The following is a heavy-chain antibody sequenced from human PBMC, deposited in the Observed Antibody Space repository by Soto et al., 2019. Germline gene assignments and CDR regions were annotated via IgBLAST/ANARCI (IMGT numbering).Heavy chain of an antibody. V-gene: IGHV4-59*01. D-gene: IGHD2-2*02. CDR1: GGSISSYY. J-gene: IGHJ4*02. CDR3: ARDAISGFDY. CDR2: IYYTGST. Sequence: QVQLQESGPGLVKPSETLSLTCTVSGGSISSYYWSWIRQPPGKGLEWIGYIYYTGSTDYNPSLKGRVTMSVDTSKNQFSLKLSSVTAADTAVYYCARDAISGFDYWGQGTLVAVSS.